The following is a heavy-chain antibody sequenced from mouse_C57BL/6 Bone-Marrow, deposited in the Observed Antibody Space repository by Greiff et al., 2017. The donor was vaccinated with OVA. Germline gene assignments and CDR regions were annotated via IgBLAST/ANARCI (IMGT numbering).Heavy chain of an antibody. CDR3: ARSYDGYHPHWYFDV. D-gene: IGHD2-3*01. Sequence: VQLQESGAELARPGASVKLSCKASGYTFTSYGISWVKQRTGQGLEWIGEIYPRSGNTYYNEKFKGKATLTADKSSSTAYMELRSLTSEDSAVYFCARSYDGYHPHWYFDVWGTGTTVTVSS. CDR1: GYTFTSYG. J-gene: IGHJ1*03. CDR2: IYPRSGNT. V-gene: IGHV1-81*01.